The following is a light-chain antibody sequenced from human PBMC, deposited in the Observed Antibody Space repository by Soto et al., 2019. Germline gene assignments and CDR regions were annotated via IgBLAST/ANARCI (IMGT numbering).Light chain of an antibody. CDR1: QSVSSSY. CDR3: QQYGSSPFT. CDR2: GAS. J-gene: IGKJ3*01. V-gene: IGKV3-20*01. Sequence: EIVVTQSPGTLSLSPGERAALSCRASQSVSSSYLAWYQQKPGQAPRLVIYGASSRATGFPHRFSGSGSGTDFTLTISRLEPEDFAVYYCQQYGSSPFTFGPGTKVDIK.